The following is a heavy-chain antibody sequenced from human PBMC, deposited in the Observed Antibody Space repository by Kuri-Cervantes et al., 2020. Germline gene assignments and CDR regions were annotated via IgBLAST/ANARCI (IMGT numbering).Heavy chain of an antibody. CDR2: ISYDGSNK. CDR1: GFTFSSYA. V-gene: IGHV3-30-3*02. CDR3: AKISQPPGGYSGYPLDWYFDL. D-gene: IGHD5-12*01. Sequence: GGSLRLSCAASGFTFSSYAMHWVRQAPGKGLEWVAVISYDGSNKYYADSVKGRFTISRDNSKNTLYLQMNSLRAEDTAVYYCAKISQPPGGYSGYPLDWYFDLWGRGTRVTVSS. J-gene: IGHJ2*01.